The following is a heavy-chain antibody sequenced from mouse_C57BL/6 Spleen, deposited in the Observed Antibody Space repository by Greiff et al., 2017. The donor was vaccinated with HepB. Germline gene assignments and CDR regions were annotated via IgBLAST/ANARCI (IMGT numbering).Heavy chain of an antibody. CDR2: IDPSDSET. CDR3: ARLGIYDGYLFDY. CDR1: GYTFTSYW. J-gene: IGHJ2*01. D-gene: IGHD2-3*01. V-gene: IGHV1-52*01. Sequence: VQLQQPGAELVRPGSSVKLSCKASGYTFTSYWMHWVKQRPIQGLEWIGNIDPSDSETHYNQKFKDKATLTVDKSSSTAYMQLSSLTSEDSAVYYCARLGIYDGYLFDYWGQGTTLTVSS.